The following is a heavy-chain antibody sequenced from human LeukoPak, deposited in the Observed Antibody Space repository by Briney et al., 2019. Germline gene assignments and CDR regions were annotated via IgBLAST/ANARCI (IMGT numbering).Heavy chain of an antibody. D-gene: IGHD4-17*01. CDR2: IHHSGST. CDR3: ARGPDYGDYEYFQH. J-gene: IGHJ1*01. V-gene: IGHV4-4*02. Sequence: SETLSLTCAVSGGSISSSNWWSWVRQPPGKGLEWIGEIHHSGSTNYNPSLKSRVTISVDKSKNQFSLKLSSVTAADTAVYYCARGPDYGDYEYFQHWGQGTLVTVSS. CDR1: GGSISSSNW.